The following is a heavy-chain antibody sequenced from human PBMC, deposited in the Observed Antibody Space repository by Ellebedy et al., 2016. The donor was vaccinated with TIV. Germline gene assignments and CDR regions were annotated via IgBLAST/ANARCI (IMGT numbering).Heavy chain of an antibody. Sequence: GGSLRLSXAASGFTFSTYAMSWVRQAPGKGLEWISGISGSGSAYYADSVKGRFTISRDNSKNTLYLLMNSLRAEDTAVYYCAKGVTTVVTYGYWGQGTLVTVSS. CDR3: AKGVTTVVTYGY. D-gene: IGHD4-23*01. J-gene: IGHJ4*02. CDR1: GFTFSTYA. V-gene: IGHV3-23*01. CDR2: ISGSGSA.